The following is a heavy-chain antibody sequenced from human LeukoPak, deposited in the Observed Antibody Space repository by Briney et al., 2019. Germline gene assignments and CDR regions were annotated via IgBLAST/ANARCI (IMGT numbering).Heavy chain of an antibody. Sequence: GGSLRLSCATSGFTFSSYAMDWVRQAPGKGLEWVSSISSGGNYKYYGDSVWGRSTISRDDAKNSLYLEMNSLRAEDTAVYYCARDTRQTSVTNFDSWGQGTLVIVS. CDR2: ISSGGNYK. CDR3: ARDTRQTSVTNFDS. J-gene: IGHJ4*02. D-gene: IGHD4-17*01. V-gene: IGHV3-21*06. CDR1: GFTFSSYA.